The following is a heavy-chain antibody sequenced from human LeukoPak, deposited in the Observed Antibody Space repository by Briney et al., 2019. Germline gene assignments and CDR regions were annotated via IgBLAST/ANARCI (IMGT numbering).Heavy chain of an antibody. J-gene: IGHJ4*02. CDR1: GFTFSNAW. V-gene: IGHV3-15*01. Sequence: PGGSLRLSCAASGFTFSNAWMSWVRQAPGKGLEWVGRIKSKTDGGTTDYAAPVKGRFTISRDDSKNTLYLQMNSLKTEDTAVYYCAKDLYDSSGYSDYWGQGTLVTVSS. CDR3: AKDLYDSSGYSDY. D-gene: IGHD3-22*01. CDR2: IKSKTDGGTT.